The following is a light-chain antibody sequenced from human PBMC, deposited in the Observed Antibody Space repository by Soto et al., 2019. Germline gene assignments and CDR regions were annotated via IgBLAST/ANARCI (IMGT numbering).Light chain of an antibody. CDR1: QGISGY. CDR3: QQLNTYLIT. J-gene: IGKJ5*01. V-gene: IGKV1-9*01. CDR2: STS. Sequence: DIQLTQSPSFLSASVGDRVTITCRASQGISGYLAWYQQKPGKVPKLLIYSTSTLQSGVPSRFSGSASGTEFTLSISGLQPEDFATYYCQQLNTYLITFGQGTRLENK.